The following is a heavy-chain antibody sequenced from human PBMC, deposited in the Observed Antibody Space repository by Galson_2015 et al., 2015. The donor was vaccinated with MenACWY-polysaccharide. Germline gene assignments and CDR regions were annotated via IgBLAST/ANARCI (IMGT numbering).Heavy chain of an antibody. V-gene: IGHV1-2*02. J-gene: IGHJ4*02. Sequence: SVKVSCKASGFTFTDYYLHWVRQAPGQGLEWLGWIYPNSGGTSYAQKFQGRVTMTRDTSISTAYMELSSLRSDDTAVYYCVREFQRGHDYWGQGTLVTVSS. CDR2: IYPNSGGT. CDR1: GFTFTDYY. CDR3: VREFQRGHDY.